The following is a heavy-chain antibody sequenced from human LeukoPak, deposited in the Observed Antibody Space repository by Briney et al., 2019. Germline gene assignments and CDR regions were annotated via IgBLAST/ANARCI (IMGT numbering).Heavy chain of an antibody. Sequence: ASVKVSCKASGYTFTSYGISWVRQAPGQGLEWMGWISAYNGNTNYAQKFQGRVTMTTDTSTSTACMELRNLRSDDTAVYYCARSYRSREFDYWGQGTLVTVSS. V-gene: IGHV1-18*01. J-gene: IGHJ4*02. CDR1: GYTFTSYG. CDR2: ISAYNGNT. D-gene: IGHD3-16*02. CDR3: ARSYRSREFDY.